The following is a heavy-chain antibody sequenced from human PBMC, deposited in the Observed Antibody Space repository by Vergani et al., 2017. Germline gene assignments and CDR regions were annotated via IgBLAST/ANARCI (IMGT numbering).Heavy chain of an antibody. Sequence: VQLVESGGGLVQPGGSLRLSCAASGFTVSSNYMSWVRQAPGKGLEWVSYISSSSSYTNYADSVKGRFTISRDNAKNSLYLQMNSLRAEDTAVYYCARVSGSYDHHYWGQGTLVTVSS. CDR1: GFTVSSNY. CDR3: ARVSGSYDHHY. D-gene: IGHD1-26*01. J-gene: IGHJ4*02. CDR2: ISSSSSYT. V-gene: IGHV3-11*06.